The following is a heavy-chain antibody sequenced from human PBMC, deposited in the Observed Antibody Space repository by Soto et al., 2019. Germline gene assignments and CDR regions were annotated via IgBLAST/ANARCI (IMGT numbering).Heavy chain of an antibody. D-gene: IGHD2-21*02. CDR3: ARWWGVVTVDPDYYYGMDV. J-gene: IGHJ6*02. V-gene: IGHV1-18*01. CDR1: GYTFTSYG. Sequence: QVQLVQSGAEVKKPGASVKVSCKASGYTFTSYGISWVRQAPGQGLEWMGWISAYNGNTNYAQKIQGRATMTTDTSTSTAYMELRSLRSDDTAVYYCARWWGVVTVDPDYYYGMDVWGQGTTVTVSS. CDR2: ISAYNGNT.